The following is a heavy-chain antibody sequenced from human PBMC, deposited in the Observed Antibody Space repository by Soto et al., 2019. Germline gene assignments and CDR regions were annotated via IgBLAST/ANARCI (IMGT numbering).Heavy chain of an antibody. V-gene: IGHV1-69*13. J-gene: IGHJ6*02. CDR1: GGTFSSYA. D-gene: IGHD1-20*01. CDR2: IIPIFGTA. Sequence: ASVKVSCKASGGTFSSYAISWVRQAPGQGLEWMGGIIPIFGTANYAQKFQGRVTITADESTSTAYMELSSLRSEDTAVYYCARARLTGTTYYYYYGMDVWGQGTTVTVSS. CDR3: ARARLTGTTYYYYYGMDV.